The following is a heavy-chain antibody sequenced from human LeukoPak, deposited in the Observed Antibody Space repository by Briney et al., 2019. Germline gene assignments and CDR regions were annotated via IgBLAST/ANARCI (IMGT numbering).Heavy chain of an antibody. Sequence: PSETLSLTCTVSGGSISGSYWSWIRQPAGKGLEWIGRMSTSGNSNYIPSLVSRVTMSVDTSKNQFSLNLSSVTAADTAVYYCARESGSMRWFDPWGQGTLVTVSS. CDR2: MSTSGNS. CDR1: GGSISGSY. D-gene: IGHD6-25*01. V-gene: IGHV4-4*07. J-gene: IGHJ5*02. CDR3: ARESGSMRWFDP.